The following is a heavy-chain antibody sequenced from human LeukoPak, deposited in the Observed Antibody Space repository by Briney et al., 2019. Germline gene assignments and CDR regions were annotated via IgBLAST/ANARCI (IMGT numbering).Heavy chain of an antibody. CDR1: GFTFTSSA. D-gene: IGHD3-22*01. V-gene: IGHV1-58*02. J-gene: IGHJ3*02. CDR2: IVVGSGNT. CDR3: ARVADYYDSSGLGGGAFDI. Sequence: SVKVSCKPSGFTFTSSAMQWVRQARGQRLEWIGWIVVGSGNTNYAQKFQERVTITRDMSTSTAYMELSSLRSDDTAVYYCARVADYYDSSGLGGGAFDIWGQGTMVTVSS.